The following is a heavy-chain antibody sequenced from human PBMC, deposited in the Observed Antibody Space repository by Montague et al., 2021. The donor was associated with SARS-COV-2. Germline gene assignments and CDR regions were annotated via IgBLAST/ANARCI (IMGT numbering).Heavy chain of an antibody. J-gene: IGHJ4*02. CDR3: VRGIEAAGSYDY. D-gene: IGHD6-13*01. CDR1: GDSVSSNSAT. V-gene: IGHV6-1*01. Sequence: CAISGDSVSSNSATWNWIRQSPSRGLEWLGRTYYRSMWKSDYARXGKSRIAINPDTSKNQFSLQLSSVTPEDTALYYCVRGIEAAGSYDYWGQGTLVTVSS. CDR2: TYYRSMWKS.